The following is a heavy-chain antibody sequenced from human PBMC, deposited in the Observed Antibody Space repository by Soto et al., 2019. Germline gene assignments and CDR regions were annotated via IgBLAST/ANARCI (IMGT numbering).Heavy chain of an antibody. Sequence: EVQLVESGGGLVQPGGSLRLSCAASGFTFSSYWMSWVRQAPGKGLEWVANIKQDGSEKYYVDSVKGRFTISRDNAKNSLYLQMNSLRAEDTAVYYCARGLAGTVWAHFYYFDYWGQGTLVTVSS. D-gene: IGHD1-20*01. CDR2: IKQDGSEK. V-gene: IGHV3-7*03. CDR3: ARGLAGTVWAHFYYFDY. J-gene: IGHJ4*02. CDR1: GFTFSSYW.